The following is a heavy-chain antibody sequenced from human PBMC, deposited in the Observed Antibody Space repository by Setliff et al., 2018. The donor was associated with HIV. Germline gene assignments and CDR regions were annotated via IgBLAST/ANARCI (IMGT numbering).Heavy chain of an antibody. D-gene: IGHD6-19*01. CDR3: ARQGAVTGHIFDS. J-gene: IGHJ4*02. CDR2: LNYVGVT. CDR1: GGSFSGSY. V-gene: IGHV4-34*01. Sequence: SETLSLTCAVHGGSFSGSYWSWIRQPPGKGLEWIGELNYVGVTNHDPSLKSRVTISVDTSNNHFSLRLNSVTAADTAIYYCARQGAVTGHIFDSWGPGALVTVSS.